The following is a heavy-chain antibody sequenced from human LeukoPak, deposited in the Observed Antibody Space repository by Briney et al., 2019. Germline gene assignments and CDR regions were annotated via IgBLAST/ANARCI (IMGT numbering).Heavy chain of an antibody. CDR2: INPNSGNT. CDR1: GYTFTSYD. Sequence: GASVKVSCKASGYTFTSYDIYWVRQATGQGLEWMGWINPNSGNTGNAQKFQGRVTMTRNTSISTAYMELSSLRSEDTAVYYCARGVTEIRGIILSRSDSWGQGTLVTVSS. CDR3: ARGVTEIRGIILSRSDS. J-gene: IGHJ5*01. D-gene: IGHD3-10*01. V-gene: IGHV1-8*01.